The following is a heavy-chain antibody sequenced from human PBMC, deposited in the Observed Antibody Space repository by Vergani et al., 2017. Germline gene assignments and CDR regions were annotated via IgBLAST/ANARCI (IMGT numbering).Heavy chain of an antibody. CDR3: AMAVGSVHYYYMDV. CDR1: GGSISSSSYY. Sequence: QLQLQESGPGLVKPSETLSLTCTVSGGSISSSSYYWGWIRQPPGKGLEWIGSFAYSGSTNYNPSLKSRVTISVDTSKNQFSLKLSSVTAADTAVYYCAMAVGSVHYYYMDVWGKGTTVTVSS. J-gene: IGHJ6*03. V-gene: IGHV4-39*01. D-gene: IGHD1-26*01. CDR2: FAYSGST.